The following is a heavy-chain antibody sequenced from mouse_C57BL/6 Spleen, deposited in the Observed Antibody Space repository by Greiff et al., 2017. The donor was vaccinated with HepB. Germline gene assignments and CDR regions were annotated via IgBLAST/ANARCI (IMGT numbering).Heavy chain of an antibody. CDR2: IDPNSGGT. D-gene: IGHD1-1*01. V-gene: IGHV1-72*01. Sequence: QVQLKQPGAELVKPGASVKLSCKASGYTFTSYWMHWVKQRPGRGLEWIGRIDPNSGGTKYNEKFKSKATLTVDKPSSTAYMQLSSLTSEDSAVYYCARSGGSSPWYFDVWGTGTTVTVSS. CDR3: ARSGGSSPWYFDV. CDR1: GYTFTSYW. J-gene: IGHJ1*03.